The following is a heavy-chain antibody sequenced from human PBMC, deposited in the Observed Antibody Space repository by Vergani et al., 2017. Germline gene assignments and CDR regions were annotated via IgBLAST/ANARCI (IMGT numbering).Heavy chain of an antibody. CDR1: GFTFSSYE. J-gene: IGHJ3*01. Sequence: EVQLVESGGGLVQPGGSLRLSCAASGFTFSSYEMNWVRQAPGKGLEWVSYISSSGSTIYYADSVKGRFTISRDNAKNSLYLQMNSLRAEDTAVYYCARNPRSWSGYDYIGAFDVWGQGTMVTVSS. CDR3: ARNPRSWSGYDYIGAFDV. CDR2: ISSSGSTI. D-gene: IGHD5-12*01. V-gene: IGHV3-48*03.